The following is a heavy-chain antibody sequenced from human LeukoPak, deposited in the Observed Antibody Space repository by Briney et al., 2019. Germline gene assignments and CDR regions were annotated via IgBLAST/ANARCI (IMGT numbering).Heavy chain of an antibody. CDR1: GGSISSSSYY. V-gene: IGHV4-39*01. D-gene: IGHD2-2*02. Sequence: SETLSLTCTVSGGSISSSSYYWGWIRQPPEKGLEWIGSIYYSGSTYYNPSLKSRVTISVDTSKNQFSLKLSSVTAADTAVYYCARQDSAIVYNWFDPWGQGTLVTVSS. CDR3: ARQDSAIVYNWFDP. J-gene: IGHJ5*02. CDR2: IYYSGST.